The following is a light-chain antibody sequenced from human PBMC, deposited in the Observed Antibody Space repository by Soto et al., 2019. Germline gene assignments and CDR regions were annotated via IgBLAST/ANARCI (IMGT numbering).Light chain of an antibody. CDR1: QGISSY. Sequence: AIRMTQSPSSLSASTGDRVTITCRASQGISSYLAWYQQKPGKAPKLLIYAASTLQSGVPSRFSGSGSRTDFTLTISSLQPEDFATYYCQQLNSYPRTFGQGTRLEIK. CDR3: QQLNSYPRT. J-gene: IGKJ5*01. V-gene: IGKV1-8*01. CDR2: AAS.